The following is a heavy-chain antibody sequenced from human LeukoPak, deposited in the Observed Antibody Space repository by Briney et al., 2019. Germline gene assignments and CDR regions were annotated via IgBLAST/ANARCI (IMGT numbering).Heavy chain of an antibody. D-gene: IGHD3-10*01. CDR2: IYYSGST. Sequence: SETLSLTCTVSGGSISNYYWSWIRLPPGKGLEWIGYIYYSGSTHYNPSLKSRVTISVDTSKNQFSLKLSSVTAADTAVYYCARGTMYYGSGSPFDYWGQGTLVTVSS. V-gene: IGHV4-59*01. J-gene: IGHJ4*02. CDR3: ARGTMYYGSGSPFDY. CDR1: GGSISNYY.